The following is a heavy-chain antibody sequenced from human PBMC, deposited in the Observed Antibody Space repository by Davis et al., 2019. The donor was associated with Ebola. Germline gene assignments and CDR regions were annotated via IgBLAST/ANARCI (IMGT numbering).Heavy chain of an antibody. V-gene: IGHV5-51*01. CDR2: IYPGDSDT. J-gene: IGHJ5*02. D-gene: IGHD6-13*01. Sequence: GESLKISCTGSGYSFTSYWIGWVRQMPGKGLEWMGIIYPGDSDTRYSTSFQGQVTISADKSISTAYLQWSSLKASDTAMYYCARRVAAALWWFDPWGQGTLVTVSS. CDR1: GYSFTSYW. CDR3: ARRVAAALWWFDP.